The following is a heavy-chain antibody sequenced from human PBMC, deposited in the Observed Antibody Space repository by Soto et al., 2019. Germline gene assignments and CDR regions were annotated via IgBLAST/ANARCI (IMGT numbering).Heavy chain of an antibody. CDR1: GGSFSGYY. D-gene: IGHD4-17*01. CDR2: INHSGST. J-gene: IGHJ6*03. V-gene: IGHV4-34*01. CDR3: ARKKRATVTTYGYYYYYYMDV. Sequence: SETLSLTCAVYGGSFSGYYWSWIRQPPWKGLEWIGEINHSGSTNYNPSLKSRVTISVDTSKNQFSLKLSSVTAADTAVYYCARKKRATVTTYGYYYYYYMDVWGKGTTVTVSS.